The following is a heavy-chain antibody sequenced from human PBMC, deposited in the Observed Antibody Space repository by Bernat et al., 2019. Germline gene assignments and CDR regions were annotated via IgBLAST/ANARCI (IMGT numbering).Heavy chain of an antibody. V-gene: IGHV2-70*15. CDR2: IDWDDDK. CDR1: GFSLSTSGMC. Sequence: QVTLRESGPALVKPTQTLTLTCTFSGFSLSTSGMCVSWIRQPPGKALEWLARIDWDDDKYYSTSLKTRLTISKDTSKNQVVLTMTNMDPVDTATYYCARMPPGYGSGSPNYYYYGMDVWGQGTTVTVSS. J-gene: IGHJ6*02. CDR3: ARMPPGYGSGSPNYYYYGMDV. D-gene: IGHD3-10*01.